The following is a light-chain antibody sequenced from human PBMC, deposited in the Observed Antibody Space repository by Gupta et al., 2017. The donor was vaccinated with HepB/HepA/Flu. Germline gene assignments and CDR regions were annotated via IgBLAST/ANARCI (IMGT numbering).Light chain of an antibody. V-gene: IGKV3-15*01. CDR1: QSVSSN. Sequence: EIVMTQSPVTLSVSPGERATLSCRASQSVSSNLAWYQQKPGQGPRLLISGSSTRATGVPARFSGSGSGTEFTLTIRSLQSEDFAVYYCQQYNKWPYTFGQGTKLEIK. CDR3: QQYNKWPYT. J-gene: IGKJ2*01. CDR2: GSS.